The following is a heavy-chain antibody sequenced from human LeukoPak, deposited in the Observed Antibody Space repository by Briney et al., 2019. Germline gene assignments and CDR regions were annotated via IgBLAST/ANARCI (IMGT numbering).Heavy chain of an antibody. CDR3: ARDRSTTLDY. CDR2: ISSSSSYI. Sequence: GGSLRLSCAASGFTFSSYSMNRVRQAPGKGLEWVSSISSSSSYIYYADSVKGRFTISRDNAKNSLYLQMNSLRAEDTAVYYCARDRSTTLDYWGQGTLVTVSS. V-gene: IGHV3-21*01. J-gene: IGHJ4*02. D-gene: IGHD5/OR15-5a*01. CDR1: GFTFSSYS.